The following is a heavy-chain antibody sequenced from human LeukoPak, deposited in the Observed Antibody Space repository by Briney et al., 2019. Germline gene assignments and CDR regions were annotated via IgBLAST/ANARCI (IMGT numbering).Heavy chain of an antibody. CDR3: ARRRGVTFGDFDY. Sequence: GGSLRLSCAASGFTFSSYGLHWVRQAPGKGLEWVAIISYDGSSKYYADSVKGRFTISRDNSKNTLYLQMNSLRAEDTAVYYCARRRGVTFGDFDYWGQGTLVTVSS. D-gene: IGHD3-10*01. CDR2: ISYDGSSK. V-gene: IGHV3-30*04. CDR1: GFTFSSYG. J-gene: IGHJ4*02.